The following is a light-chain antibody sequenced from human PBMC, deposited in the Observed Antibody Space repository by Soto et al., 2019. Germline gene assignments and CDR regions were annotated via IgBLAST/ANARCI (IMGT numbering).Light chain of an antibody. V-gene: IGKV3-20*01. CDR3: QQYARTPFT. CDR1: PSVSSSQ. J-gene: IGKJ3*01. Sequence: EIVLTQSPGTLSLSPGEIATLSCRASPSVSSSQLAWYQQKSGQAPRLLIYDASRRSAGITGRFSDSGSGTDFTLTISRLEPEDCAVYYCQQYARTPFTFGPGNKVDMK. CDR2: DAS.